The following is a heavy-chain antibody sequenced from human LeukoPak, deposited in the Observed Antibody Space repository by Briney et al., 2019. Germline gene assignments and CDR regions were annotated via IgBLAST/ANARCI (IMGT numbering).Heavy chain of an antibody. Sequence: PGGSLRLSCAASGFTVSANYMSWVRQAPGKGLEWVSLIYSSGRTFYADSVKGRFTISRDNSKNTLYLQMNSLRAEDTAVYYCARSTTSCLCDASDVWGQGTMVNVSS. V-gene: IGHV3-66*02. CDR1: GFTVSANY. CDR3: ARSTTSCLCDASDV. J-gene: IGHJ3*01. D-gene: IGHD2-2*01. CDR2: IYSSGRT.